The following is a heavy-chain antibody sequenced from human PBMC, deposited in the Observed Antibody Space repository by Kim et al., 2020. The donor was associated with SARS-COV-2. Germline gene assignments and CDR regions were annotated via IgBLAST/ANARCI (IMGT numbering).Heavy chain of an antibody. J-gene: IGHJ4*02. CDR1: GGSISSYY. Sequence: SETLSLTCRVSGGSISSYYWSWIRQPPGKGLEWIGYIYYSGNTSCNPSLKNRVTISVDTSKNQFPLKLSHVTTADTALYYCAGGSSSYCGGDCFDYWGQGTLVTVSS. CDR2: IYYSGNT. V-gene: IGHV4-59*01. D-gene: IGHD2-21*01. CDR3: AGGSSSYCGGDCFDY.